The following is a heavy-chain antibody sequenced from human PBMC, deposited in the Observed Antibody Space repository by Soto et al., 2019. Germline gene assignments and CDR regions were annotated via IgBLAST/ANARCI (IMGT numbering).Heavy chain of an antibody. D-gene: IGHD3-3*01. J-gene: IGHJ6*02. CDR1: GFTFSSYE. CDR2: ISSSGSTI. V-gene: IGHV3-48*03. Sequence: EVQLVESGGGLVQPGGSLRLSCAASGFTFSSYEMNWVRQAPGKGLEWVSYISSSGSTIYYADSVKGRFTISRDNAKNSLYLQMNSLRAEDTAVYDCARDASYDFWSGYYVNINYYYGMDVWGQGTTVTVAS. CDR3: ARDASYDFWSGYYVNINYYYGMDV.